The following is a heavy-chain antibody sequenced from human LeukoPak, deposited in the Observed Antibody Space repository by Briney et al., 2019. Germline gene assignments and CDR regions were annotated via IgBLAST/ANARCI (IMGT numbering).Heavy chain of an antibody. J-gene: IGHJ5*02. D-gene: IGHD2-2*02. CDR1: GGSFSGYY. CDR2: TNHSGST. V-gene: IGHV4-34*01. CDR3: ARVPNIVVVPAAISWGFDP. Sequence: PSETLSFTCAVYGGSFSGYYWSWIRQPPGKGLEWIGETNHSGSTNYNPSLKSRVTISVDTSKNQFSLKLSSVTAADTAVYYCARVPNIVVVPAAISWGFDPWGQGTLVTVSS.